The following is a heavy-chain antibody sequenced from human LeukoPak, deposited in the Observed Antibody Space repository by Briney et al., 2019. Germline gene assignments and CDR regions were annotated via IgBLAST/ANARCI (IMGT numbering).Heavy chain of an antibody. Sequence: PSETLSLTCTVSGGSMSSYYWSWIRQPPGKGLEWIGYIYYSGSPNYNPSLKSRVTTSVDTSKNEFSLKLSSVTAADTAVYYCARETTVATNPYYFDYWGQGTLVTVSS. J-gene: IGHJ4*02. D-gene: IGHD5-12*01. CDR3: ARETTVATNPYYFDY. CDR1: GGSMSSYY. V-gene: IGHV4-59*01. CDR2: IYYSGSP.